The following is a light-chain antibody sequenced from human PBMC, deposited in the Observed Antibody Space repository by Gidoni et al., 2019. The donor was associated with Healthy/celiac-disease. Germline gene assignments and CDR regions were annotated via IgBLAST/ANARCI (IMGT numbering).Light chain of an antibody. CDR3: CSYAGSYPL. J-gene: IGLJ2*01. Sequence: QSALTQPRSVSGSPGQSVTISCTGTISDVGGYNYVSCYQQPPGKAPKLMIYDVSKRPSGVPDRFSGSKSGNTASLTISGLQAEDEADYYCCSYAGSYPLFGGGTKLTVL. CDR2: DVS. CDR1: ISDVGGYNY. V-gene: IGLV2-11*01.